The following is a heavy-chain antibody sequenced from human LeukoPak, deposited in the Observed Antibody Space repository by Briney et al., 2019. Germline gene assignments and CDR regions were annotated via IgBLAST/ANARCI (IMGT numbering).Heavy chain of an antibody. J-gene: IGHJ4*02. CDR3: ARDFARGYSYSPLEY. CDR1: GFTFNKYY. V-gene: IGHV1-46*02. Sequence: ASVKVSCKASGFTFNKYYMYWVRQAPGQGLEWMEIINPSGSSTNYAQKFEGRVSMTRDTSTSTVYMELNSLTSEDTAVYYCARDFARGYSYSPLEYWGQGTLVTVSS. CDR2: INPSGSST. D-gene: IGHD5-18*01.